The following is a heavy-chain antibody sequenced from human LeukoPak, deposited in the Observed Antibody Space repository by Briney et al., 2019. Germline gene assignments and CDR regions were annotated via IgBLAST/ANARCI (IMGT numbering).Heavy chain of an antibody. CDR2: IIPIFGTA. D-gene: IGHD5-12*01. CDR3: ARESLRKGAFDI. Sequence: ASVKVSCKASGGTFSSYAISWVRQAPGQGLEWMGGIIPIFGTANYAQKFQGRVTITTDESTSTAYMELSSLRSEDTAVYYCARESLRKGAFDIWGQGTMVTVSS. V-gene: IGHV1-69*05. CDR1: GGTFSSYA. J-gene: IGHJ3*02.